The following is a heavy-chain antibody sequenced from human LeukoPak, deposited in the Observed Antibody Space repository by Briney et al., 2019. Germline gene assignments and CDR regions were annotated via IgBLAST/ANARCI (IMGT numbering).Heavy chain of an antibody. V-gene: IGHV1-69*06. J-gene: IGHJ4*02. D-gene: IGHD2-15*01. Sequence: SVKVSCKASVGTFSSYAISWVRQAPGQGLEWMGGIIPIFGTANYAQKFQGRVTITADKSTSTAYMELSSLRSEDTAVYYCARHEDMNSASDYWGQGTLVTVSS. CDR1: VGTFSSYA. CDR2: IIPIFGTA. CDR3: ARHEDMNSASDY.